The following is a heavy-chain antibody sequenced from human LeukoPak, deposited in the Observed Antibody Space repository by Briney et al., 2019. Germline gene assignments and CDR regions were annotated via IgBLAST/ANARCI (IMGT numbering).Heavy chain of an antibody. Sequence: PGGSLRLSCVVSGLNFSSYSMIWVRQAPGKGLEWVSGISASGRHTWSLDSVKGRFTISRDNSTNTLSLQMNSLRAADTAIYYCAKVSSCSGGSCY. CDR2: ISASGRHT. CDR3: AKVSSCSGGSCY. CDR1: GLNFSSYS. D-gene: IGHD2-15*01. J-gene: IGHJ4*03. V-gene: IGHV3-23*01.